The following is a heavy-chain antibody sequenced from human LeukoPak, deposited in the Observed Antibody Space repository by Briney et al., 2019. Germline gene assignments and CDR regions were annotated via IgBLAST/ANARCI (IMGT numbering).Heavy chain of an antibody. V-gene: IGHV3-21*01. CDR1: GFTLSNAW. Sequence: GGSLRLSCAASGFTLSNAWMNWVRQAPGKGLEWVSSISGSSSYIYYADSVKGRFTISRDNAKKSLYLQMNSLRADDTAVYYCARLRGAVTGTDPFDYWGQGTLVTVSS. D-gene: IGHD6-19*01. CDR2: ISGSSSYI. CDR3: ARLRGAVTGTDPFDY. J-gene: IGHJ4*02.